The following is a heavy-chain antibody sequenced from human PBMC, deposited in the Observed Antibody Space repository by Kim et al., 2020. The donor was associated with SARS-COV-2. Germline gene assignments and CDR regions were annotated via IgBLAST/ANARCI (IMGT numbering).Heavy chain of an antibody. J-gene: IGHJ5*02. V-gene: IGHV3-23*01. D-gene: IGHD3-10*01. CDR3: AKDLGFGEISWFDP. Sequence: AETVKSRCTISRDNARKKLYLQMNSVRAEDKAVYYCAKDLGFGEISWFDPWEQGTLVTVSS.